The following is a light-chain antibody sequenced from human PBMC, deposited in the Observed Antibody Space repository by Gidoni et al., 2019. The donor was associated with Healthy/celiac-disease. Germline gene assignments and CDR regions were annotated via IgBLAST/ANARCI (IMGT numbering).Light chain of an antibody. CDR3: QQYYSYPRS. J-gene: IGKJ2*04. CDR1: QGISSY. Sequence: AIRMTQSPSSFSASTGDRVTLTCRASQGISSYLAWYQQKPGKAPKLLIYVASTLQSGVPSRFSGSGSGTDFTLTISCLQSEDFATYYCQQYYSYPRSFGQXTKLEIK. V-gene: IGKV1-8*01. CDR2: VAS.